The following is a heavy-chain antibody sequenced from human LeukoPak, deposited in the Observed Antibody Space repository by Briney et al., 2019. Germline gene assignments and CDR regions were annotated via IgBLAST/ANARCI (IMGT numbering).Heavy chain of an antibody. Sequence: ASVKVSCKASGYTFTSYYMHWVRQAPGQGLEWMGIINPSGGSTSYAQKFQGRVTMTRNTSISTAYMELSSLRSEDTAVYYCARHLESFKLLWFGEIPPNNWFDPWGQGTLVTVSS. D-gene: IGHD3-10*01. CDR3: ARHLESFKLLWFGEIPPNNWFDP. CDR1: GYTFTSYY. J-gene: IGHJ5*02. V-gene: IGHV1-46*01. CDR2: INPSGGST.